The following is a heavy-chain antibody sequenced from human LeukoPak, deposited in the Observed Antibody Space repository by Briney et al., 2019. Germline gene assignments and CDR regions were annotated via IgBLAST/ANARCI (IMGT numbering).Heavy chain of an antibody. V-gene: IGHV6-1*01. CDR2: TYYRSKWYN. CDR1: GDILSSHSAP. CDR3: AKESSGMDV. Sequence: SQTLSLTCAISGDILSSHSAPWNCIRHSPSRALEWLGRTYYRSKWYNDYAVSVKSRITINPDTSKNQFSLQLHSVTPEDTAVYYCAKESSGMDVWGRGTTVTVSS. D-gene: IGHD6-6*01. J-gene: IGHJ6*02.